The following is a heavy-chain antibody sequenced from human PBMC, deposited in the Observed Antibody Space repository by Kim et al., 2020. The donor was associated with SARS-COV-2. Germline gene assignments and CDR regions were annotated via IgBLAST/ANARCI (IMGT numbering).Heavy chain of an antibody. CDR2: IRGGGDT. Sequence: GGSLRLSCAASGFTLSNNAMTWVRQAPGKGLEWVSDIRGGGDTYYADSVKGRFTFFRDDSENVLIMQMDSMRADDTALYSCGGYGAFSYWGPGTLVTVFS. J-gene: IGHJ4*02. D-gene: IGHD3-16*01. V-gene: IGHV3-23*01. CDR1: GFTLSNNA. CDR3: GGYGAFSY.